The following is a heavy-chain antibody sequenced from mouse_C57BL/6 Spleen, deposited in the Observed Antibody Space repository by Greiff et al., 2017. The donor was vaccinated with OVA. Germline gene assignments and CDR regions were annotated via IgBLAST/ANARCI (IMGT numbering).Heavy chain of an antibody. CDR2: IWGDGST. V-gene: IGHV2-3*01. Sequence: VNVVESGPGLVAPSQSLSITCTVSGFSLTSYGVSWVRQPPGKGLEWLGVIWGDGSTNYHSALISRLSISKDNSKSQVFLKLNSLQTDDTATYYCAKGPTGYGSSYWYFDVWGTGTTVTVSS. CDR3: AKGPTGYGSSYWYFDV. CDR1: GFSLTSYG. J-gene: IGHJ1*03. D-gene: IGHD1-1*01.